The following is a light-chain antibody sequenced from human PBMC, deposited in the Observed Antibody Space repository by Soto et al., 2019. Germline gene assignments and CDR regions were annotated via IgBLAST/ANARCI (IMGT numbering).Light chain of an antibody. CDR2: EVS. V-gene: IGLV2-23*02. CDR1: SSDVGSYNL. Sequence: QSVLTQPASVSGSPGQSITISCTGTSSDVGSYNLVSWYQQHPGKATKLMIYEVSKRPSGVSNRFSGSSSGNTASLTISGLPAEDEADYCCCSYAGSSALWVFGGGTKLTVL. CDR3: CSYAGSSALWV. J-gene: IGLJ3*02.